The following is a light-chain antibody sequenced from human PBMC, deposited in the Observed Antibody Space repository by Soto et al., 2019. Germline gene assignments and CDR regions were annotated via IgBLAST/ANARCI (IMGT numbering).Light chain of an antibody. Sequence: ETVLTQSPGTLSLSPGERATLSCRASQSVSSSYLAWYQQKPGQAPRLLIYGASSRATGIPDRFSGSGSGTDFTLTIGGLAPEDFAVYYCRQYGTSLGFTVGGGTKVDIK. CDR1: QSVSSSY. CDR3: RQYGTSLGFT. V-gene: IGKV3-20*01. CDR2: GAS. J-gene: IGKJ4*01.